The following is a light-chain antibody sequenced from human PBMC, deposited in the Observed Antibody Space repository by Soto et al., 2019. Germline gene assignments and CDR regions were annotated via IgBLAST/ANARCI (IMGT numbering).Light chain of an antibody. CDR3: QQYNGWPWT. J-gene: IGKJ1*01. Sequence: EIVLAQSPATLSVSPGARVTLSGRATQTISNNLACYLQRTGHAARLLLYGASTRATDSPARFIGSGSATEYTIPITGRQSEDFAVYYCQQYNGWPWTFGRGTKVDIK. CDR2: GAS. V-gene: IGKV3-15*01. CDR1: QTISNN.